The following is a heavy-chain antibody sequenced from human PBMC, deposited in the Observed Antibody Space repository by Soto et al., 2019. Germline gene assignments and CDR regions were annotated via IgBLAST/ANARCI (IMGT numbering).Heavy chain of an antibody. V-gene: IGHV3-33*01. CDR1: GFTFSSYG. Sequence: LRLSCAASGFTFSSYGMHWVRQAPGKGLEWVAVIWYDGSNKYYAESVKGRFTISRDNSKNTLYLQMNSLRAEDTAVYYCARDSHVGSGWQLTADYWGQGTLVTVSS. CDR3: ARDSHVGSGWQLTADY. CDR2: IWYDGSNK. J-gene: IGHJ4*02. D-gene: IGHD6-19*01.